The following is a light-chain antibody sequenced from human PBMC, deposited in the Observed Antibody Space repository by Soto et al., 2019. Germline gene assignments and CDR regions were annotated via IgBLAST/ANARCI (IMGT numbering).Light chain of an antibody. Sequence: IQMTQSPDSVSASVGDTITITCRASQAISNWIAWYQQKPGQAPKILLYAASTLQGGVPLRFSGSGSGTDFTLTISSLQPEDFATYYCQQANSFPLTFGGGTRVEVK. J-gene: IGKJ4*01. CDR3: QQANSFPLT. CDR1: QAISNW. CDR2: AAS. V-gene: IGKV1D-12*01.